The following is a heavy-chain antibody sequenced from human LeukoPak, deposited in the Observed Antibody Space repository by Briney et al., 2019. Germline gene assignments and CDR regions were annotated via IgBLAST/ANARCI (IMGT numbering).Heavy chain of an antibody. Sequence: ASVKVSCKASGYTFTRYDISWVRQAPGQGLEWMGIINPSGGSTSYAQKFQGRVTMTRDTSTSTVYMELSSLRSEDTAVYYCAREEILTGYTPWGQGTLVTVSS. CDR2: INPSGGST. CDR3: AREEILTGYTP. J-gene: IGHJ5*02. D-gene: IGHD3-9*01. CDR1: GYTFTRYD. V-gene: IGHV1-46*01.